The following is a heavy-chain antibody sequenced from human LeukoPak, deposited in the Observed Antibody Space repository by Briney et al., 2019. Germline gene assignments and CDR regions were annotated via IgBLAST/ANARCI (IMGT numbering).Heavy chain of an antibody. CDR3: AKKIVVVPVGMYGMDV. D-gene: IGHD2-2*01. CDR2: ISGSGGST. J-gene: IGHJ6*02. CDR1: GFTFSSYA. V-gene: IGHV3-23*01. Sequence: GGSLRLSCAASGFTFSSYAMSWVRQAPGKGLEWVSAISGSGGSTYYGDSVKGRFTISRDNSKNTLYLQMNSLRAEDTAVYYCAKKIVVVPVGMYGMDVWGQGTTVTV.